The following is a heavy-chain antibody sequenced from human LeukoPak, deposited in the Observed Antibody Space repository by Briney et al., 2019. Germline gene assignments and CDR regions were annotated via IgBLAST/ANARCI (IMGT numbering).Heavy chain of an antibody. CDR2: IYHSGDT. D-gene: IGHD5-12*01. CDR3: AREDIVATTFDY. J-gene: IGHJ4*02. Sequence: PSETLSLTCAVSGDSISSDNWWSWVRQPPGKGLEWIGEIYHSGDTNYNPSLKSRVTISVDKSENQFSLKLNSVTAADTAVYYCAREDIVATTFDYWGQGTLVTVSS. CDR1: GDSISSDNW. V-gene: IGHV4-4*02.